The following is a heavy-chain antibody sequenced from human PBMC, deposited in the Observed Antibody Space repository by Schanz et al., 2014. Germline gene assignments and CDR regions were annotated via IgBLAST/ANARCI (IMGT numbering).Heavy chain of an antibody. CDR1: GFTFSAYA. CDR2: FIYIGGNT. J-gene: IGHJ4*02. V-gene: IGHV3-23*01. D-gene: IGHD6-13*01. CDR3: ARGLIAAAGGAFDY. Sequence: EVHLLESGGGLVQPGGSLRLSCAASGFTFSAYALTWVRQVPGKGLEWVSFIYIGGNTYYADSVRGRFTMSRDNSKNTLYLQMNSLRAGDAAVYYCARGLIAAAGGAFDYWGQGTLVAVSA.